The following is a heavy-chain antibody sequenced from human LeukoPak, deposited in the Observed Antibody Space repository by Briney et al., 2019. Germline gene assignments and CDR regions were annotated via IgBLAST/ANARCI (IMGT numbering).Heavy chain of an antibody. V-gene: IGHV4-39*07. J-gene: IGHJ6*03. CDR3: ARVTAARRGGRDYYYMDV. CDR1: GGSISSSSYY. Sequence: SETLSLTCTVSGGSISSSSYYWGWIRQPPGKGLEWIGSIYYSGSTYYNPSLKSRVTISVDTSKNQFSLKLSSVTAAGTAVYYCARVTAARRGGRDYYYMDVWGKGTTVTVSS. D-gene: IGHD6-6*01. CDR2: IYYSGST.